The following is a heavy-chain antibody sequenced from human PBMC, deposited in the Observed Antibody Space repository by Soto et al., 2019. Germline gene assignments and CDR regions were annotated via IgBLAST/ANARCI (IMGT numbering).Heavy chain of an antibody. Sequence: QVQLQESGPGLVKPSETLSLTCTVSGGSISSHYWSWIRQPPGKGLEWIGFIYYSESSNYNPSLQSRVTRSVDTSKNQFSLRLTSVTAADTAVYYCARAVEMYASGWYYFDYWGQGTLVTVSS. V-gene: IGHV4-59*11. CDR2: IYYSESS. CDR3: ARAVEMYASGWYYFDY. J-gene: IGHJ4*02. CDR1: GGSISSHY. D-gene: IGHD6-19*01.